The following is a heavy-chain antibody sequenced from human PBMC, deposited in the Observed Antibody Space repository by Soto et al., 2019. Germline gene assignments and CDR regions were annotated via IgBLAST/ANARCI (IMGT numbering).Heavy chain of an antibody. J-gene: IGHJ4*02. CDR2: IIPIFGTA. Sequence: QVQLVQSGAEVKKPGSSVKVSCKASGGTFSSYAISWVRQAPGQGLEWMGGIIPIFGTANYPQKFQGRVTSTAEESTSTDYMELSSLRSEDTAVYYCARESRYCSGGSCYFLPGIDYWGQGTLVTVSS. CDR1: GGTFSSYA. D-gene: IGHD2-15*01. CDR3: ARESRYCSGGSCYFLPGIDY. V-gene: IGHV1-69*12.